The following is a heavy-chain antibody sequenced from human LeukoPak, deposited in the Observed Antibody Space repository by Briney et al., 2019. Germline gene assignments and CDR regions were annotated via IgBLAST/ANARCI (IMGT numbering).Heavy chain of an antibody. CDR1: GFTFSSYG. V-gene: IGHV3-23*01. J-gene: IGHJ4*02. Sequence: GGSLRLSCGASGFTFSSYGMSWVRQAPGKGLEWVSGIRGSGDSTYYADSVKGRFTISRDNSKNTLYLQMNSLRTEDTAVYYCAQEGTVTNQLDYWGQGTLVTVSS. D-gene: IGHD4-17*01. CDR3: AQEGTVTNQLDY. CDR2: IRGSGDST.